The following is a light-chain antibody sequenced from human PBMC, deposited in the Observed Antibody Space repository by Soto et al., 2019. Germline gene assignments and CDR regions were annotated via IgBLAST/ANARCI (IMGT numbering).Light chain of an antibody. CDR1: QSISNH. Sequence: DIHITQSPSSLSASVEDRVIITCRASQSISNHLNWYQQKPGKAPKLLIYAASTLQSGVPSRFSGSGSGTDFTLSIGSLQPEDFATYYCQQSYSTPRTFGQGTKVDIK. CDR2: AAS. J-gene: IGKJ1*01. V-gene: IGKV1-39*01. CDR3: QQSYSTPRT.